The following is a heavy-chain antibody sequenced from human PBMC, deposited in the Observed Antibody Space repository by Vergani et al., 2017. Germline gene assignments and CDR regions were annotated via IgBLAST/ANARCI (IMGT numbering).Heavy chain of an antibody. CDR3: ATRKQLVGYYFDY. V-gene: IGHV1-24*01. CDR1: GGTFSSYA. Sequence: QVQLVQSGAEVKKPGSSVKVSCKASGGTFSSYAISWVRQAPGQGLEWMGGFDPEDGETIYAQKFQGRVTMTEDTSTDTAYMELSSLRSEDTAVYYCATRKQLVGYYFDYWGQGTLVTVSS. J-gene: IGHJ4*02. CDR2: FDPEDGET. D-gene: IGHD6-13*01.